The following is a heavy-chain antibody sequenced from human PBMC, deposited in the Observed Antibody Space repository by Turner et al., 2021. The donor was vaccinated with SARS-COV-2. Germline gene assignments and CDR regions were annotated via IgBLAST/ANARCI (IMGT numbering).Heavy chain of an antibody. CDR1: GFTFSSYA. D-gene: IGHD3-22*01. V-gene: IGHV3-23*01. CDR3: AKGYDSSGYYSARGGLFCDY. CDR2: ISGSGGRT. J-gene: IGHJ4*02. Sequence: EVQLLESGGGLVQPGGSLRLSCAASGFTFSSYAMSWVRQGPGKGLEWVSAISGSGGRTYYADSVKGRFTISRDNSKNTLYLQMNSLRAEDTAVYYCAKGYDSSGYYSARGGLFCDYWGQGTLVTVSS.